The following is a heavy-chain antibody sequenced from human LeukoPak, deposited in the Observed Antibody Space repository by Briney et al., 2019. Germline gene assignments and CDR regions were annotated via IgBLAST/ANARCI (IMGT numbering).Heavy chain of an antibody. Sequence: GGSLRLSCAASGIDFCGAYMNWVRQAPGKGLEWVGLIKNKHEHQATDYAAPVRERFIITRDDSSSTLFLQMNSLKTEDTAVYYCVTDANRILGARGTGYWGQGILVTVSS. D-gene: IGHD1-26*01. CDR3: VTDANRILGARGTGY. V-gene: IGHV3-15*07. CDR2: IKNKHEHQAT. CDR1: GIDFCGAY. J-gene: IGHJ4*02.